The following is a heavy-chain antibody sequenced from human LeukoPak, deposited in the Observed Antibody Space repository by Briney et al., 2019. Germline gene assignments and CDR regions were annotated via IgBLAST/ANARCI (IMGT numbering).Heavy chain of an antibody. CDR2: IWYDGSKT. V-gene: IGHV3-33*01. Sequence: GGSLRLSCAASGFTFSSYGMHWVRQAPGKGLEWVTVIWYDGSKTDYVDSVKGRFTISRDNSKNTLYLQMNSLRAEDTAVYYCAREGSYGHAFDIWGQGTMVTVSS. CDR3: AREGSYGHAFDI. CDR1: GFTFSSYG. J-gene: IGHJ3*02. D-gene: IGHD1-26*01.